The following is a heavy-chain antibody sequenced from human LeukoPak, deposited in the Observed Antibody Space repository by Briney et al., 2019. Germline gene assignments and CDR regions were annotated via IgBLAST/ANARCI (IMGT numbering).Heavy chain of an antibody. D-gene: IGHD1-1*01. CDR1: GGSISSSNW. CDR2: IYTSGST. V-gene: IGHV4-4*02. Sequence: SGTLSLTCAVSGGSISSSNWWSWVRQPPGKGLEWIGRIYTSGSTNYNPSLKSRVTMSVDTSKNQFSLKLSSVTAADTAVYYCAREGYPGFDPWGQGTLVTVSS. J-gene: IGHJ5*02. CDR3: AREGYPGFDP.